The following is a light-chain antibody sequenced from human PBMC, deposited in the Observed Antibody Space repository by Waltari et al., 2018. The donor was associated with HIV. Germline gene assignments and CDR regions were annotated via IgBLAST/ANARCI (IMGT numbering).Light chain of an antibody. V-gene: IGKV4-1*01. CDR2: WAS. CDR1: QSVLNSSSNKNS. Sequence: IVMIQSPDSLALSLGERATINCKSSQSVLNSSSNKNSLAWYQQKSGQPPNLLIYWASTRESGVPERFSGSGSGTDFTLTISSLQAADVAVYYCQQHYTSPYTFGQGTKLEIK. J-gene: IGKJ2*01. CDR3: QQHYTSPYT.